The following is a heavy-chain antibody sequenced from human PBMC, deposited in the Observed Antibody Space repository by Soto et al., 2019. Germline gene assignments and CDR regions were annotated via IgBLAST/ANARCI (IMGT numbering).Heavy chain of an antibody. Sequence: GGSLRLSCAASGFTFSSYGMHWVRQAPGKGLEWVAVISYDGSNKYYADSVKGRFTISRDNSKNTLYLQMNSLRAEDTAVYYCAKEVDTAMAQNRELDYWGQGTLVTVSS. CDR3: AKEVDTAMAQNRELDY. D-gene: IGHD5-18*01. J-gene: IGHJ4*02. CDR2: ISYDGSNK. V-gene: IGHV3-30*18. CDR1: GFTFSSYG.